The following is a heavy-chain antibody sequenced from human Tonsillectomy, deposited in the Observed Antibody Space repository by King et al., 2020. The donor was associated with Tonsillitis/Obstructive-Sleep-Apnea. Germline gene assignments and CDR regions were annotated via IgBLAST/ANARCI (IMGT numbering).Heavy chain of an antibody. V-gene: IGHV3-15*01. CDR2: IISRADGGTA. J-gene: IGHJ4*02. CDR3: TGRNQFDF. CDR1: GLTFSDAW. Sequence: VQLVESGGGLVKPGESLRLSCAASGLTFSDAWMSWVRPTPGKGLEWVGRIISRADGGTADYAAPVRGRFTISRDDLKTTLFLQMNSLKSEDTGVYYCTGRNQFDFWGQGTLVTVSS. D-gene: IGHD1-14*01.